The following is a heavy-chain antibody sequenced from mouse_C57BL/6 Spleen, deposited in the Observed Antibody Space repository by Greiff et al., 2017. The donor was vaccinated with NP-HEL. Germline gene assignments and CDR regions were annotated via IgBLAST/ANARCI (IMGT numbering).Heavy chain of an antibody. Sequence: EVQVVESEGGLVQPGSSMKPSCTASGFTFSDYYMAWVRQVPEKGLEWVANINYDGSSTYYLDSLKSRFIISRDNAKNILYMQLSSLKSEDTATYYCARDGGANYSNYGYAMDYWGQGTSVTVSS. CDR2: INYDGSST. CDR1: GFTFSDYY. V-gene: IGHV5-16*01. CDR3: ARDGGANYSNYGYAMDY. J-gene: IGHJ4*01. D-gene: IGHD2-5*01.